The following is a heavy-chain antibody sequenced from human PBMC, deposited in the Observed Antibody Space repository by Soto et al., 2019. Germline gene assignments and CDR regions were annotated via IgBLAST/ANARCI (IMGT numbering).Heavy chain of an antibody. D-gene: IGHD6-19*01. CDR2: IYSSGST. CDR1: GDSISSTPYY. J-gene: IGHJ4*02. Sequence: SETLSLTCTVSGDSISSTPYYWGWIRQPPGKGLEWIGTIYSSGSTYYNPSLKSRVTISEDTSKRQFSLKLSSVTAADTAVYYCARAGGLGAVAVDYWGQGTLVTVS. V-gene: IGHV4-39*01. CDR3: ARAGGLGAVAVDY.